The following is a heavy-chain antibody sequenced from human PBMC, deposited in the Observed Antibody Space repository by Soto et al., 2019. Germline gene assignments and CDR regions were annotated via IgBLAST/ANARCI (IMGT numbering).Heavy chain of an antibody. J-gene: IGHJ4*02. CDR1: GFTFSSYA. Sequence: GSLRLSCAASGFTFSSYAMSWVRQAPGKGLEWVSAISGSGGSTYYADSVKGRFTISRDNSKNTLYLQMNSLRAEDTAVYYCAKVVTMIVVVINYFDYWGQGTLVPVSS. D-gene: IGHD3-22*01. CDR2: ISGSGGST. CDR3: AKVVTMIVVVINYFDY. V-gene: IGHV3-23*01.